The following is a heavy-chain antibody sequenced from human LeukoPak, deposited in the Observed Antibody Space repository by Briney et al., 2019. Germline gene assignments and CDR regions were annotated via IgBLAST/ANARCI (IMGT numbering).Heavy chain of an antibody. Sequence: SETLSLTCAVYGGSFSGYYWSWIRQPPGKGLEWIGYIYYSGSTNYNPSLKSRVTISVDTSKNQFSLKLSSVTAADTAVYYCARGGRGYNWFDPWGQGTLVTVSS. J-gene: IGHJ5*02. CDR2: IYYSGST. V-gene: IGHV4-59*01. CDR1: GGSFSGYY. D-gene: IGHD3-10*01. CDR3: ARGGRGYNWFDP.